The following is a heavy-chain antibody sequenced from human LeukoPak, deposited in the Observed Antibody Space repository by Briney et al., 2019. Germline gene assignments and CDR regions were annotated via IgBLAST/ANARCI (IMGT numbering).Heavy chain of an antibody. V-gene: IGHV3-23*01. CDR3: ARSRTGFDYQVEY. CDR1: GFTFSSYG. D-gene: IGHD3-9*01. CDR2: IRNSGIST. J-gene: IGHJ4*02. Sequence: GGSLRLSCAASGFTFSSYGMSWVRQAPGKGLEWVSTIRNSGISTYYADSVKGRFTISRDGSKSTVFLLMNSLRAEDTAIYYCARSRTGFDYQVEYWGQGTLVTVSS.